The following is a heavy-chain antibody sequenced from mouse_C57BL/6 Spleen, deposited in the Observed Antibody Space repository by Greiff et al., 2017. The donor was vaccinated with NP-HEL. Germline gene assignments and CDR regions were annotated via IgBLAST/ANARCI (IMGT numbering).Heavy chain of an antibody. D-gene: IGHD3-2*02. CDR3: ARQTAQAEGYAMDY. CDR1: GFTFSSYG. CDR2: ISSGGSYT. Sequence: EVQRVESGGDLVKPGGSLKLSCAASGFTFSSYGMSWVRQTPDKRLEWVATISSGGSYTYYPDSLKGRFPISRDNAKNTLYLQMSSLKSEDTAMYYWARQTAQAEGYAMDYWGQGTSVTVSS. V-gene: IGHV5-6*01. J-gene: IGHJ4*01.